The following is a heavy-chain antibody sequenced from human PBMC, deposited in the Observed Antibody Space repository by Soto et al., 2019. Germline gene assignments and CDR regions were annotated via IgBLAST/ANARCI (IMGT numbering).Heavy chain of an antibody. Sequence: EVQLVESGGGLVQPGGSLKVSCAGSGFIFSGSAIHWVRQASGKGLEWVGLTRSKAKSYATVYGGSVKGRFTISRDDSTNTAYLQLISLKTEDTAVYYYSTRTTVTTYWGQGTLVTVSS. V-gene: IGHV3-73*02. CDR3: STRTTVTTY. D-gene: IGHD4-17*01. CDR1: GFIFSGSA. CDR2: TRSKAKSYAT. J-gene: IGHJ4*02.